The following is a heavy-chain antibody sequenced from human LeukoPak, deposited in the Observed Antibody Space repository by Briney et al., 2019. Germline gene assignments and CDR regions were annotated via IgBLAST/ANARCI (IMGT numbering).Heavy chain of an antibody. J-gene: IGHJ1*01. V-gene: IGHV4-34*01. CDR2: INHSGST. Sequence: SETLSLTCAVYGGSFSGYYWSWIRQPPGKGLEWIGEINHSGSTNYNPSLKSRVTISVDTSKNQFSLKLSSVTAADTAVYYCARAAWSIAAARYFQHWGPGTLVTVSS. CDR3: ARAAWSIAAARYFQH. CDR1: GGSFSGYY. D-gene: IGHD6-13*01.